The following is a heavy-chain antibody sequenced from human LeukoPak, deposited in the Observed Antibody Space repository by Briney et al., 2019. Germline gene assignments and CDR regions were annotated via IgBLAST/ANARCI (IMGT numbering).Heavy chain of an antibody. CDR1: GYTLTELS. Sequence: ASVKVSCKVSGYTLTELSMHWVRQAPGKGLEGMGGFYPEDGETIYAQKLHGRVTMTEDTSTDTAYMELSSLRSEDTAVYYCATVMISGWSTYYFDYWGQGTLVTVSS. D-gene: IGHD6-19*01. V-gene: IGHV1-24*01. J-gene: IGHJ4*02. CDR3: ATVMISGWSTYYFDY. CDR2: FYPEDGET.